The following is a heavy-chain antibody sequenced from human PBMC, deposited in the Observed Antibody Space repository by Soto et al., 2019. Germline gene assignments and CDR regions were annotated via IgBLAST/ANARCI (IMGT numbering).Heavy chain of an antibody. V-gene: IGHV4-38-2*01. D-gene: IGHD6-13*01. J-gene: IGHJ4*02. CDR1: GYSISSGYY. Sequence: SETLSLTCAVSGYSISSGYYWGWIRQPPGKGLEWIGSINHSGSTNYNPSLKSRVTISVDTSKNQFSLKLSSVTAADTAVYYCARSRTAAGYFDYWGQGTLVTVS. CDR2: INHSGST. CDR3: ARSRTAAGYFDY.